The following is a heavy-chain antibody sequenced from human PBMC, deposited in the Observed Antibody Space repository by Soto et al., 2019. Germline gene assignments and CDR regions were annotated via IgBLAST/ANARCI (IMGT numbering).Heavy chain of an antibody. CDR2: ISGSGGST. CDR1: GFTFSSYA. CDR3: AKGVGAYYYYGMDV. V-gene: IGHV3-23*01. D-gene: IGHD1-26*01. J-gene: IGHJ6*02. Sequence: PWGSLRLSCAASGFTFSSYAMSWVRQAPGKGLEWVSAISGSGGSTYYADSVKGRFTITRDNSKNTLYLQMNSLRAEDTAVYYCAKGVGAYYYYGMDVWGQGTTVTVSS.